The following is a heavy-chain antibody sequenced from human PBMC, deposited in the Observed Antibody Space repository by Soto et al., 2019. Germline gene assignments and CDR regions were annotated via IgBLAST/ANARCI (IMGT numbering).Heavy chain of an antibody. CDR3: ARAAMGGSSWPFDY. J-gene: IGHJ4*02. CDR2: IYHSGST. V-gene: IGHV4-4*02. D-gene: IGHD6-13*01. Sequence: TGTPSLTRAISGCSISSGNWWSWVRQPPGKGLEWIGEIYHSGSTNYNPSLKSRVTISVDKSKNQFSLKLSSVTAADTAVYYCARAAMGGSSWPFDYWGQG. CDR1: GCSISSGNW.